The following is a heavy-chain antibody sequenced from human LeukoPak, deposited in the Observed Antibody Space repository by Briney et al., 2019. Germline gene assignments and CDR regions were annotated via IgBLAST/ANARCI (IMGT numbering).Heavy chain of an antibody. CDR1: GGSISSGAYY. Sequence: SETLSLTCTVSGGSISSGAYYWSWIRQHPGKDLEWIGYIHYSGSTYYNPSLKSRVTISVDTSKKQFYLKVNSVTATDTAVYYCASSETVMRTWGQGTLVTVSS. J-gene: IGHJ5*02. V-gene: IGHV4-31*03. CDR3: ASSETVMRT. D-gene: IGHD3-16*01. CDR2: IHYSGST.